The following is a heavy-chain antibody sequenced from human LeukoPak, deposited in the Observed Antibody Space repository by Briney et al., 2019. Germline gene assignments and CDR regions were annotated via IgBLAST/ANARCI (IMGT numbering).Heavy chain of an antibody. CDR1: GYSISSGYY. D-gene: IGHD3-9*01. CDR2: IYHSGNT. CDR3: ARVMTGYPGVY. Sequence: SETLSLTCNVSGYSISSGYYWGWIRQSPGKGLEWIGSIYHSGNTYYNPSLKSRVTISVDTSKSQFSLKLSSVTAPDTAVYYCARVMTGYPGVYWGQGTLVTVSS. J-gene: IGHJ4*02. V-gene: IGHV4-38-2*02.